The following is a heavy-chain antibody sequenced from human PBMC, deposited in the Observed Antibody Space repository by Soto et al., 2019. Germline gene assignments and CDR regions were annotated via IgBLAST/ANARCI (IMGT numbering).Heavy chain of an antibody. CDR1: GYTFTSYY. V-gene: IGHV1-2*02. J-gene: IGHJ4*02. CDR2: INPNSGDT. D-gene: IGHD6-19*01. CDR3: ARREQWLENFDY. Sequence: QVQLVQSGAEVKKPGASVKVSCKTSGYTFTSYYIHWIRQAPGQGLEWMGWINPNSGDTNYSQDCQGRVTMTSDTSFTTAYVELTRLRSDDTAVYYCARREQWLENFDYWGQGTLVTVSS.